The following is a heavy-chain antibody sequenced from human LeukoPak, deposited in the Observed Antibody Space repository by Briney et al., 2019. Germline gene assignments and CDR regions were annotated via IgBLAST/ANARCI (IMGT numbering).Heavy chain of an antibody. CDR3: AREHNLSIDY. Sequence: GRSLRLSCAASGFTFSSYEMNWVRQAQGKGLEWVSYISSSGSTIYYADSVRGRFTISRDNAKNSLYLQMNSLRAEDTAVYYCAREHNLSIDYWGQGTLVTVSS. D-gene: IGHD5-24*01. CDR2: ISSSGSTI. J-gene: IGHJ4*02. V-gene: IGHV3-48*03. CDR1: GFTFSSYE.